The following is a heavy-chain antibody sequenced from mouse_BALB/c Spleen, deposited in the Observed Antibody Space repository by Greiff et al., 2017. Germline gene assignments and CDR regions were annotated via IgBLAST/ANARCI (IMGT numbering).Heavy chain of an antibody. CDR1: GFTFSSYT. J-gene: IGHJ4*01. D-gene: IGHD1-1*01. V-gene: IGHV5-12-2*01. Sequence: EVQRVESGGGLVQPGGSLKLSCAASGFTFSSYTMSWVRQTPEKRLEWVAYISNGGGSTYYPDTVKGRFTISRDNAKNTLYLQMSSLKSEDTAMYYCALAVYAMDYWGQGTSVTVSS. CDR2: ISNGGGST. CDR3: ALAVYAMDY.